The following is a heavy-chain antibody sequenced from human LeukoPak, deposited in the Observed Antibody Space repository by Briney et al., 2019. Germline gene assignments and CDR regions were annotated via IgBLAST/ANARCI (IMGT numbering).Heavy chain of an antibody. CDR2: IDHTGGT. Sequence: SETLSLTCGVSGGAFSAYYWNWIRQPPGRGLEWIGEIDHTGGTNYNPSLNSRVTVSVDTSKNQFSLKLSSVTAADTAVYYCARVFSDSSGYYSPLGMDVWGQGTTVTVSS. CDR1: GGAFSAYY. J-gene: IGHJ6*02. V-gene: IGHV4-34*01. D-gene: IGHD3-22*01. CDR3: ARVFSDSSGYYSPLGMDV.